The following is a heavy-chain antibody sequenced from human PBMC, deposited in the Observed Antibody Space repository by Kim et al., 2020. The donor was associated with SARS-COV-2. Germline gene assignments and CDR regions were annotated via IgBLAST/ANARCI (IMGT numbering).Heavy chain of an antibody. J-gene: IGHJ4*02. CDR1: GFTFSNYV. CDR2: ISGKSDST. V-gene: IGHV3-23*01. D-gene: IGHD5-12*01. CDR3: AKGSGAWRPYYFDN. Sequence: GGALRLSCAASGFTFSNYVMSWVRQAPGKGVEWVSAISGKSDSTYLADSVEGRITISRDNSKSTLYLQQNSLRDEDTAVYYCAKGSGAWRPYYFDNWGQGSL.